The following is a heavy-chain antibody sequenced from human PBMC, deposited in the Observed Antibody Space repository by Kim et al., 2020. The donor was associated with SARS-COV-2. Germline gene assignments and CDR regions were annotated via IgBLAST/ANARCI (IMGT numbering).Heavy chain of an antibody. CDR3: ARQAGTRGQWLAYYYYYGMDV. D-gene: IGHD6-19*01. CDR2: IYYSGST. V-gene: IGHV4-39*01. J-gene: IGHJ6*02. CDR1: GGSISSSSYY. Sequence: SETLSLTCTVSGGSISSSSYYWGWIRQPPGKGLEWIGSIYYSGSTYYNPSLKSRVTISVDTSKNQFSLKLSSVTAADTAVYYCARQAGTRGQWLAYYYYYGMDVWGQGTTVTVSS.